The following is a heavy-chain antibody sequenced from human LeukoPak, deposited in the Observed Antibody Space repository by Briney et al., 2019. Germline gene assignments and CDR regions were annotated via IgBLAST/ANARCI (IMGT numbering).Heavy chain of an antibody. CDR3: ARGGVGATTYVWFDP. D-gene: IGHD1-26*01. J-gene: IGHJ5*02. CDR1: GYTFTNYD. V-gene: IGHV1-46*01. Sequence: ASVKVSCKASGYTFTNYDIHWVRQAPGQGLECMGIINPSGGSTSYAQKFQGRVTMTRDMSTSTVYMELSSLRSEDTAVYYCARGGVGATTYVWFDPWGQGTLATVSS. CDR2: INPSGGST.